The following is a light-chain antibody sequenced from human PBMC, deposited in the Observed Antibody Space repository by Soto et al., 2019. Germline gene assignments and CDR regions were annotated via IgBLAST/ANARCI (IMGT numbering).Light chain of an antibody. CDR3: QSYDSSLSGMV. CDR2: GNS. Sequence: QSVLTQPPSVSGAPGQRVTISCTGSSSNIGTTYDVHWYQQVPETAPKLLIYGNSNRPSGVPDRFSGSKSGTSASLAITGLQAEDEADYYCQSYDSSLSGMVFGGGTKLTVL. CDR1: SSNIGTTYD. V-gene: IGLV1-40*01. J-gene: IGLJ2*01.